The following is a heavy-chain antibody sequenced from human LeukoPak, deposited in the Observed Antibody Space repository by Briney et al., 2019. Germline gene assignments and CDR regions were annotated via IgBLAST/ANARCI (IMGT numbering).Heavy chain of an antibody. Sequence: GASVKVSCKASGYTFSDHYIHWVRQAPGQGLELMGLISVYNGHTNYAQNLQGRVTMTTYTSTSTAYMELRSLRSDDTAVYYCARGGRWELPRPYAFDIWGQGTMVTVSS. V-gene: IGHV1-18*04. CDR3: ARGGRWELPRPYAFDI. D-gene: IGHD1-26*01. CDR1: GYTFSDHY. CDR2: ISVYNGHT. J-gene: IGHJ3*02.